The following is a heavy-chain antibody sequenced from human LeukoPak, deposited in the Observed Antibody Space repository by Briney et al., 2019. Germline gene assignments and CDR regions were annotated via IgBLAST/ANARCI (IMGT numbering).Heavy chain of an antibody. CDR2: ISYSGNT. J-gene: IGHJ4*02. D-gene: IGHD3-10*01. CDR1: GGSVSRAAYY. CDR3: AREGYYGSGRRYFDY. V-gene: IGHV4-31*03. Sequence: SETLSLTCTVSGGSVSRAAYYWTWIRQLPGRGPEWIGYISYSGNTYYNPSLKSRLAISLDTSKNQFSLKLSSVTAADTAVYYCAREGYYGSGRRYFDYWGQGTLVTVSS.